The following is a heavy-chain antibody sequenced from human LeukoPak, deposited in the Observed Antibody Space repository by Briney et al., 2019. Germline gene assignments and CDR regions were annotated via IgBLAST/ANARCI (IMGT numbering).Heavy chain of an antibody. J-gene: IGHJ4*02. CDR1: GFTFSNYA. D-gene: IGHD1-26*01. V-gene: IGHV3-23*01. CDR3: AKRGRIVGAINFFDY. CDR2: ISGSGGNT. Sequence: GGSLRLSCAASGFTFSNYAMSWVRQAPGKGLEWVSTISGSGGNTYYADSVKGRFTISRDNSKNTLYLQMNSLRAEDTAVYYCAKRGRIVGAINFFDYWGQGTWSPSPQ.